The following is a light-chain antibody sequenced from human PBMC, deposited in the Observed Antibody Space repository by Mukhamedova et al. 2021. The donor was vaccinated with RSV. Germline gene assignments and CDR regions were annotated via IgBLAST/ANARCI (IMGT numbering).Light chain of an antibody. CDR3: LQYDNLPLT. J-gene: IGKJ4*01. Sequence: WYQRRVHGKAPNLLIYDASNLQTGVPLRFSGSGSRTDFTFTISSLQPEDTATYYCLQYDNLPLTFGGGTKVEIK. CDR2: DAS. V-gene: IGKV1-33*01.